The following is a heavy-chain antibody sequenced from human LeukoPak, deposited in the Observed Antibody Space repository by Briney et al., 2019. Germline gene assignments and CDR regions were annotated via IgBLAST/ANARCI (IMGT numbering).Heavy chain of an antibody. Sequence: GGSLRLSCAVSGFTFRSYSMNWVRQAPGKGLEWVSSISTSSTYIYYADSVKGRFTISRDNAKNSLYLQMNSLRAEDTAVYYCARDSPRGYCSGGSCYTWFDPWGQGTLVTVSS. CDR1: GFTFRSYS. V-gene: IGHV3-21*01. CDR2: ISTSSTYI. D-gene: IGHD2-15*01. J-gene: IGHJ5*02. CDR3: ARDSPRGYCSGGSCYTWFDP.